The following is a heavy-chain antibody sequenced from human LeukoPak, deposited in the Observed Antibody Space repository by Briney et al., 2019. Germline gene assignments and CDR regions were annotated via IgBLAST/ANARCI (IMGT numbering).Heavy chain of an antibody. CDR1: GGSFSGYY. V-gene: IGHV4-34*01. Sequence: SETLSLTCAVYGGSFSGYYWSWIRQPPGKGRDGIGEINHSGSTNYNPSLKSRATISVDTSKNQFSLKLSSVTAADTAVYYCARGPTYYDILTGYYSSGGFDPWGQGTLVTVSS. D-gene: IGHD3-9*01. CDR2: INHSGST. J-gene: IGHJ5*02. CDR3: ARGPTYYDILTGYYSSGGFDP.